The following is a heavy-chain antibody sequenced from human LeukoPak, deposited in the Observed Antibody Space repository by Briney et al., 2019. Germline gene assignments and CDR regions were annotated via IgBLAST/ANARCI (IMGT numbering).Heavy chain of an antibody. CDR1: GFTFSSYA. CDR3: AKPSSSSWYRGAFDI. CDR2: ISCSGGST. V-gene: IGHV3-23*01. J-gene: IGHJ3*02. Sequence: GGSLRLSCAAPGFTFSSYAMSWVRQAPGKGLEWVSAISCSGGSTYYADSVKGRFTISRDNSKNTLYLQMNSLRAEDTAVYYCAKPSSSSWYRGAFDIWGQGTMVTVSS. D-gene: IGHD6-13*01.